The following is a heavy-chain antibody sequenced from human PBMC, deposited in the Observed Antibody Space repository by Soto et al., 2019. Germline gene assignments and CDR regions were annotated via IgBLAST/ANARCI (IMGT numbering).Heavy chain of an antibody. CDR2: IWYDGSNK. Sequence: QVQLVESGGGVVQPGRSLRLSCAASGFTFSSYGMHWVRQAPGKGLEWVAVIWYDGSNKYYADSVKGRFTISRDNSKNTLYLQMNSRRAEDTAVYYCASQSRIAAAVDWGQGTLVTVSS. V-gene: IGHV3-33*01. CDR1: GFTFSSYG. CDR3: ASQSRIAAAVD. J-gene: IGHJ4*02. D-gene: IGHD6-13*01.